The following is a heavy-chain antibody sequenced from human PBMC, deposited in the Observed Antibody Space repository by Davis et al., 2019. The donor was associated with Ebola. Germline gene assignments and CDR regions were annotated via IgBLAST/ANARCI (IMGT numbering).Heavy chain of an antibody. J-gene: IGHJ6*02. Sequence: PGGSLRLSCAASGFTFSSYEMNWVRQAPGKGLEWVSYISSSGSTIYYADSVKGRFTISRDNSKNTLYLQMNSLRAEDTAVYYCARGSLQYSLYYYGMDVWGQGTTVTVSS. CDR3: ARGSLQYSLYYYGMDV. CDR2: ISSSGSTI. D-gene: IGHD4-11*01. CDR1: GFTFSSYE. V-gene: IGHV3-48*03.